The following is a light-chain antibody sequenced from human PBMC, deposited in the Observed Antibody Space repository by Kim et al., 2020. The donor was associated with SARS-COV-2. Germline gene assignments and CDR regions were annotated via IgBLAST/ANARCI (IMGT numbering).Light chain of an antibody. Sequence: PFSISCRTSQSLPHPNGNSYLSWLHQRPGQAPRLLIYDISNRFSGVPDRFSGSGAGTDFTLKINRVEAEDVGIYYCMQSTRFPLTFGQGTKVDIK. J-gene: IGKJ1*01. CDR1: QSLPHPNGNSY. V-gene: IGKV2-24*01. CDR3: MQSTRFPLT. CDR2: DIS.